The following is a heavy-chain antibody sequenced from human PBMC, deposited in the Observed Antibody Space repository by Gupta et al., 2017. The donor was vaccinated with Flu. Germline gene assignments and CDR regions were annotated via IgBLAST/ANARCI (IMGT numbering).Heavy chain of an antibody. J-gene: IGHJ4*02. D-gene: IGHD6-19*01. V-gene: IGHV4-34*01. CDR2: INHSGST. Sequence: QVQLQQWGAGLLKPSETLSLTCAVYGGSFSGYYWSWIRQPPGKGLEWIGEINHSGSTNYNPSLKSRVTISVDTSKNQFSLKLSSVTAADTAVYYCARAFRNSSGWFHWGQGTLVTVSS. CDR1: GGSFSGYY. CDR3: ARAFRNSSGWFH.